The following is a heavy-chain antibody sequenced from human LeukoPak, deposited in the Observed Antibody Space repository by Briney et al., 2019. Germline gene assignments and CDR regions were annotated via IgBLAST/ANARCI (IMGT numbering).Heavy chain of an antibody. CDR2: VTPIFGST. V-gene: IGHV1-69*06. J-gene: IGHJ5*02. CDR3: ARVLARGVLYT. Sequence: SVKVSCKASGGSLISYSISWVRQAPGQGLEWMGGVTPIFGSTDYAQKFQGRVTMTADKSTNTAYMELSSLRSEDTAVYYCARVLARGVLYTWGQGALVTVSS. CDR1: GGSLISYS. D-gene: IGHD3-10*01.